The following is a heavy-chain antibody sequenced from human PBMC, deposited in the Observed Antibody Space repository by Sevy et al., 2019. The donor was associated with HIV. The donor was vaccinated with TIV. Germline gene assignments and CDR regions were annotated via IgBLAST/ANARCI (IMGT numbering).Heavy chain of an antibody. J-gene: IGHJ4*02. CDR3: ARDHCSSTSCLAY. CDR1: GFTFSDYY. V-gene: IGHV3-11*01. CDR2: ISSSGSTI. D-gene: IGHD2-2*01. Sequence: GGSLRLSCAASGFTFSDYYMSWIRQAPGKGLEWVSYISSSGSTIYYADSVKGRFTISRDNAKNSLYLQMNSLRAEDTAVYYCARDHCSSTSCLAYWGQGTLVTVSS.